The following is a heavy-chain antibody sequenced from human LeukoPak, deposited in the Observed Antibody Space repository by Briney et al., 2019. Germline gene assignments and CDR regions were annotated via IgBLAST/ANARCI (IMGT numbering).Heavy chain of an antibody. V-gene: IGHV3-74*01. J-gene: IGHJ6*03. CDR2: INSDGSST. Sequence: PGGSLRLSCAASGFTFSSYWMHWVRQAPGKGLVWVSRINSDGSSTSYADSVKGRFTISRDDAKKSLYLQMNSLRAEDTAVYFCARYAEVYYYVDVWGTGTTVTVSS. D-gene: IGHD2-8*01. CDR3: ARYAEVYYYVDV. CDR1: GFTFSSYW.